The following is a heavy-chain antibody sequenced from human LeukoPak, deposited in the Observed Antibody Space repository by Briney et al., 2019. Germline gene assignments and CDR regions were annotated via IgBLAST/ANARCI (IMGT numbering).Heavy chain of an antibody. CDR3: ARHSYGLFDY. D-gene: IGHD5-18*01. V-gene: IGHV4-34*01. CDR1: GGSFSGYY. Sequence: SETLSLTCAVYGGSFSGYYWSWIRQPPGKGLEWIGEINHSGSTNYNPSLKSRVTISVDTSKNQFSLKLSSVTAADTAVYYCARHSYGLFDYWGQGTLVTLSS. CDR2: INHSGST. J-gene: IGHJ4*02.